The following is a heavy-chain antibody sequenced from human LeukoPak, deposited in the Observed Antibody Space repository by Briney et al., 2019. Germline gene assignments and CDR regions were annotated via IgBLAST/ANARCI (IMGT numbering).Heavy chain of an antibody. D-gene: IGHD3-10*01. CDR2: ITGTGTYI. V-gene: IGHV3-21*01. J-gene: IGHJ4*02. CDR3: ARGENYGSGSLYFDY. CDR1: GFPFTMYS. Sequence: GGSLRLSCAASGFPFTMYSMNWVRQAPGKGLEWVSSITGTGTYIYYADSMKGRFTISRDNAKNSLYLQMNSLRAEDTAVYFCARGENYGSGSLYFDYWGQGTLVTVSS.